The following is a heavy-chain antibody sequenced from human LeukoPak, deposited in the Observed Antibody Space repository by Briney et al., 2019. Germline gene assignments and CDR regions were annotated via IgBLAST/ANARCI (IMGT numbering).Heavy chain of an antibody. V-gene: IGHV1-69*01. CDR1: GGTFSSYA. D-gene: IGHD5-18*01. CDR3: ATLVDTAMGQGDY. J-gene: IGHJ4*02. CDR2: IIPIFGTA. Sequence: GSSVKVSCKASGGTFSSYAISWVRQAPGQGLEWMGGIIPIFGTANYAQKFQGRVTITADESTSTAYMELSSLRSEDTAVYYCATLVDTAMGQGDYWGQGTLVTVSS.